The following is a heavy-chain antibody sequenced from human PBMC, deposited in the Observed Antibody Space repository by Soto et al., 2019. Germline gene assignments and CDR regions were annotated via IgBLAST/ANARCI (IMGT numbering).Heavy chain of an antibody. D-gene: IGHD3-3*01. V-gene: IGHV3-23*01. CDR3: AKTNYYDFWSGYYAHFDY. CDR1: GFTFSSYA. Sequence: GGSLRLSCAASGFTFSSYAMSWVRQAPGKGLEWVSAISGSGGSTYYTDSGKGRFTMSRDNSKNTLYLQMNSLRAEDTAVYYCAKTNYYDFWSGYYAHFDYWGQGTLVTVSS. J-gene: IGHJ4*02. CDR2: ISGSGGST.